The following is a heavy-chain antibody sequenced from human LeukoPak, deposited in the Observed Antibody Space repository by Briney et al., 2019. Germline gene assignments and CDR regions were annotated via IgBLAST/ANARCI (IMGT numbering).Heavy chain of an antibody. V-gene: IGHV3-7*01. CDR3: ARDKGYYGSGSSDDAFDI. D-gene: IGHD3-10*01. CDR1: GFTFSNYW. Sequence: GGSLRLSCAASGFTFSNYWMSWVRQAPGKGLEWVANIKQDGSEKYYVDSVKGRFTISRDNAKNSLYLQMNSLRAEDTAVYYCARDKGYYGSGSSDDAFDIWGQGTMVTVSS. J-gene: IGHJ3*02. CDR2: IKQDGSEK.